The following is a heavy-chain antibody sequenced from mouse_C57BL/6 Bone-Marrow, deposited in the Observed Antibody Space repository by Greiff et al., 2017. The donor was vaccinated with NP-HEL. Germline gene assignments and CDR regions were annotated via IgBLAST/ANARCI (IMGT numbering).Heavy chain of an antibody. Sequence: VQLQQSGPGLVQPSQSLSITCTVSGFSLTSYGVHWVRQSPGKGLEWLGVIWSGGSTDYNAAFISRLSISKDNSKSQVFFKMNSLQADDTAIYYCARPYDGYYAFAYWGQGTLVTVSA. J-gene: IGHJ3*01. CDR3: ARPYDGYYAFAY. D-gene: IGHD2-3*01. CDR2: IWSGGST. CDR1: GFSLTSYG. V-gene: IGHV2-2*01.